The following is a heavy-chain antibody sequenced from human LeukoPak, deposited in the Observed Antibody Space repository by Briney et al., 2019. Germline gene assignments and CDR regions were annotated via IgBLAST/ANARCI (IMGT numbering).Heavy chain of an antibody. Sequence: SETLSLTCTVSGGSTSSYYWSWIRQPPGKGLEWIGYIYYSGSTNYNPSLKSRVTISVDTSKNQFSLKLSSVTAADTAVYYCARFDYGGNGGDYWGQGTLVTVSS. CDR3: ARFDYGGNGGDY. J-gene: IGHJ4*02. V-gene: IGHV4-59*08. CDR2: IYYSGST. CDR1: GGSTSSYY. D-gene: IGHD4-23*01.